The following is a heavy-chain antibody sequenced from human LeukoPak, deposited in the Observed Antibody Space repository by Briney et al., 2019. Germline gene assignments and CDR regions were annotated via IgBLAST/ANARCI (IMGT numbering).Heavy chain of an antibody. J-gene: IGHJ4*02. Sequence: GGSLRLSCAASGFTFSDHYMDWVRQAPGKGLEWVGRTRNKANSYTTEYAASVKGRFTISRDDSKNSLYLQMNSLKTEDTAVYYCASLGIDSDPQNWGQGTLVTVSS. V-gene: IGHV3-72*01. CDR3: ASLGIDSDPQN. CDR1: GFTFSDHY. CDR2: TRNKANSYTT. D-gene: IGHD1-14*01.